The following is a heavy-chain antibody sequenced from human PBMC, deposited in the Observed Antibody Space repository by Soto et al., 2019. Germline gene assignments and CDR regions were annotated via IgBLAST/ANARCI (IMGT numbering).Heavy chain of an antibody. D-gene: IGHD3-3*01. CDR1: GYTFTSYA. Sequence: QVQLVQSGAEEKKPGASVKVSCKASGYTFTSYAMHWVRQAPGQRLEWMGWINAGNGNTKYSQKSQGRVTITRDTSASTAYMELSSLRSEDTAVYYCARLRITIFGVARYGMDVWGQGTTVTVPS. J-gene: IGHJ6*02. V-gene: IGHV1-3*05. CDR3: ARLRITIFGVARYGMDV. CDR2: INAGNGNT.